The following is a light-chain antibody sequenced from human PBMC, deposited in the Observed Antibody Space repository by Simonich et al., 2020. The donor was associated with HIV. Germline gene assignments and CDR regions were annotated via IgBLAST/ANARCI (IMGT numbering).Light chain of an antibody. Sequence: EIVMTQSPATLSVSPGERATLSCRASQSVSSNLAWYEQKPGQAPRLLIYGASTRATGIPARFRGSWSGTEFTHTISSMQSEDFAVYYCQQYNNWPPWTFGQGTKVEIK. CDR2: GAS. V-gene: IGKV3-15*01. CDR3: QQYNNWPPWT. J-gene: IGKJ1*01. CDR1: QSVSSN.